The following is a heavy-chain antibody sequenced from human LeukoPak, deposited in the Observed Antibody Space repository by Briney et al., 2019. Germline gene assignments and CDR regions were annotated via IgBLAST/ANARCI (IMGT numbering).Heavy chain of an antibody. J-gene: IGHJ6*03. CDR1: GYTFTSYG. Sequence: GASVKVSCKASGYTFTSYGISWVRQAPGQGLEWMGWISAYNGNTNYAQKLQGRVTMTTDTSTSTAYMELRSLRSDDTAVYYCARDLPLVLVAAADYYYYYMDVWGKGTTVTISS. V-gene: IGHV1-18*01. CDR2: ISAYNGNT. D-gene: IGHD6-13*01. CDR3: ARDLPLVLVAAADYYYYYMDV.